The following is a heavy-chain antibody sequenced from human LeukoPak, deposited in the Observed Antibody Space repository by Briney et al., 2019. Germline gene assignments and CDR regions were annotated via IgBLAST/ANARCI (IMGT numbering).Heavy chain of an antibody. D-gene: IGHD1-26*01. J-gene: IGHJ4*02. CDR1: GGSISSSSYY. Sequence: SETLSLTCTVSGGSISSSSYYWGWIRQPPGKGLEWIGSIYYRGSTYYNPSLKSRVTISVDTSKNQFSLKLSSVTAADTAVYYCARQRGTSWGQGTLVTVSS. CDR2: IYYRGST. V-gene: IGHV4-39*07. CDR3: ARQRGTS.